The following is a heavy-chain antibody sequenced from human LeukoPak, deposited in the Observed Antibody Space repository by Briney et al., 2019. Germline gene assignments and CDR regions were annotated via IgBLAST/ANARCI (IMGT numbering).Heavy chain of an antibody. Sequence: EWIGSIYYSXRTYYNPSLKSRVPISVDTSKHQFSLKLSSVTAADTAVYYCARWRQITMIVVVTQFNAFDNWGQGTMATVSS. D-gene: IGHD3-22*01. V-gene: IGHV4-39*01. CDR3: ARWRQITMIVVVTQFNAFDN. J-gene: IGHJ3*02. CDR2: IYYSXRT.